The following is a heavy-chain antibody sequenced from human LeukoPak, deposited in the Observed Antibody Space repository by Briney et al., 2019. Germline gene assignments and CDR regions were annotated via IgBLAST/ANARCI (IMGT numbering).Heavy chain of an antibody. V-gene: IGHV3-30*04. Sequence: GRSLRLSWAASGFTFSSYAMHWVRQAPGKGLGWVALVSYDGGNKYYADSVKGRFTISRDNSINTLYLQVSSLRAEDTAVYYCARGGRPGIQFRGFGMDVWGKGTTVTVSS. CDR3: ARGGRPGIQFRGFGMDV. CDR2: VSYDGGNK. D-gene: IGHD6-13*01. J-gene: IGHJ6*04. CDR1: GFTFSSYA.